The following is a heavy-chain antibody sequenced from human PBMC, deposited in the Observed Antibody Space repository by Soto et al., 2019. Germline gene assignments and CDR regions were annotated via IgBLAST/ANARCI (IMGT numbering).Heavy chain of an antibody. Sequence: GSGPTLVNPTQALTLTCTFSGFSLRTTGVGVGWIRQPPGKALEWLALLYWDDDNRYNPSLKSRLTLTKDTSKSQVVLTLTNVDPADTATYYCPHNPPQDSGAFDIWGQGTMVTVSS. D-gene: IGHD6-19*01. V-gene: IGHV2-5*02. CDR2: LYWDDDN. CDR3: PHNPPQDSGAFDI. J-gene: IGHJ3*02. CDR1: GFSLRTTGVG.